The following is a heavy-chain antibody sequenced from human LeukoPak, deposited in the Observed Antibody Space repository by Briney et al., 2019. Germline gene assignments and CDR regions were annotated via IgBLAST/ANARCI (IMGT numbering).Heavy chain of an antibody. J-gene: IGHJ4*02. CDR2: IKPDGTEI. Sequence: GGSLRLSCAASGFTFNNYWMTWFRQAPGKGLEWVANIKPDGTEIYYVDSVRGRFIVSRDNAENSLYLQMNSLRVEDTAVYYCARTPDGADYWGQGTLVTVSS. V-gene: IGHV3-7*01. CDR3: ARTPDGADY. D-gene: IGHD3-10*01. CDR1: GFTFNNYW.